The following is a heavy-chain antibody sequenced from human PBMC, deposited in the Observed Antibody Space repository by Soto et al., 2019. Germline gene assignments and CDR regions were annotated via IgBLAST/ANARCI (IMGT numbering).Heavy chain of an antibody. V-gene: IGHV3-7*03. CDR2: IKEDGSER. CDR1: GFTFRSYW. Sequence: GGSLRLSCADSGFTFRSYWMSWVRQAPGKGLEWVANIKEDGSERYYVDSVRGRFTISRDNAQNSLYLQMNSLRAEDTAVYYCAREFGYCSGGSCYFYFDYWGQGTQVTVSS. D-gene: IGHD2-15*01. J-gene: IGHJ4*02. CDR3: AREFGYCSGGSCYFYFDY.